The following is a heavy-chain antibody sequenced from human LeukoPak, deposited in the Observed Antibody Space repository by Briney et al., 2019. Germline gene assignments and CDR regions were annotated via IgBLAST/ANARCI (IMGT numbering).Heavy chain of an antibody. CDR2: ICYSGST. CDR1: GGSISSYC. Sequence: SETLSLTCTVSGGSISSYCWSWIRQPPGKGLEWIGYICYSGSTNYNPSLKSRVTISVDTSKNQFSLKLSSVTAADTAVYYCARGTVISGVMFDYWGQGTLVTVSS. D-gene: IGHD3-22*01. CDR3: ARGTVISGVMFDY. J-gene: IGHJ4*02. V-gene: IGHV4-59*08.